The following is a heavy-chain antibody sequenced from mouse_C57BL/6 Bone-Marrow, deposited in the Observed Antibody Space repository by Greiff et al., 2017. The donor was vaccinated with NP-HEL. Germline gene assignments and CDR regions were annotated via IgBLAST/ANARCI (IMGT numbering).Heavy chain of an antibody. J-gene: IGHJ2*01. V-gene: IGHV1-55*01. D-gene: IGHD2-5*01. CDR3: AREESNYLYYCDY. Sequence: VQLQQPGAELVKPGASVKMSCKASGYTFTSYWITWVKQRPGQGLEWIGDIYPGSGSTNYNEKFKSKATLTVDTSSSTAYMQLSSLTSEDSAVYYCAREESNYLYYCDYWGQGTTLTVSS. CDR2: IYPGSGST. CDR1: GYTFTSYW.